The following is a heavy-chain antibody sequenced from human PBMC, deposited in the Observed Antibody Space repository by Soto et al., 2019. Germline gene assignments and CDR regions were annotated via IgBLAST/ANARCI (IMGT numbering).Heavy chain of an antibody. CDR3: ARAVTQPDYYYYGMDV. CDR2: IYYSGGT. D-gene: IGHD4-4*01. CDR1: GGSISSGDYY. V-gene: IGHV4-30-4*01. J-gene: IGHJ6*02. Sequence: QVQLQESGPGLVKPSQTLSLTCTVSGGSISSGDYYWSWIRQPPGKGLEWIGYIYYSGGTYYNPSLKSRVTISVDTSKNQFSLKLSSVTAADTAVYYCARAVTQPDYYYYGMDVWGQGTTVTVSS.